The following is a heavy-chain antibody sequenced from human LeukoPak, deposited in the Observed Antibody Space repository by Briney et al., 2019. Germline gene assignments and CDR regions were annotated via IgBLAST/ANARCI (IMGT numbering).Heavy chain of an antibody. D-gene: IGHD3-22*01. CDR2: IYHSGST. CDR1: GGSISSSNW. Sequence: SGTLSLTCAVSGGSISSSNWWSWVRQPPGKGLEWIGEIYHSGSTNYNPSLKSRVTISVDKSKNQFSLKLSSVTAADTAVYYCASGAYDSSGYSDAFDIWGQGTMVTVSS. J-gene: IGHJ3*02. V-gene: IGHV4-4*02. CDR3: ASGAYDSSGYSDAFDI.